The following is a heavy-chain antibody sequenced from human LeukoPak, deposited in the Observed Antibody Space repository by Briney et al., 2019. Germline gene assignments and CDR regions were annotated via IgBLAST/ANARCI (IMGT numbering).Heavy chain of an antibody. CDR1: GGTFSSYA. V-gene: IGHV1-69*13. J-gene: IGHJ5*02. D-gene: IGHD3-10*01. Sequence: ASVKVSFKASGGTFSSYAISWVRQAPGQGLEWMGGIIPIFGTANYAQKFQGRVTITADESTSTAYMELSSLRSEDTAVYYCARVGSVRGVVDWFDPWGQGTLVTVSS. CDR2: IIPIFGTA. CDR3: ARVGSVRGVVDWFDP.